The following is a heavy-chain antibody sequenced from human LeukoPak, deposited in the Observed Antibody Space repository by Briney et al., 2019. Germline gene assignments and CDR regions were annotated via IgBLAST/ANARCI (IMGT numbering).Heavy chain of an antibody. Sequence: GGSLRLSCAASGFTFSDYYMSWIRQAPGKGLEWVSYISSSGSTIYYADSVKGRFTISRDNAKNSLYLQMNSLRAEDTAVYYCAKLAARPHSPDYYYYMDVWGKGTTVTVSS. CDR1: GFTFSDYY. J-gene: IGHJ6*03. V-gene: IGHV3-11*04. CDR2: ISSSGSTI. D-gene: IGHD6-6*01. CDR3: AKLAARPHSPDYYYYMDV.